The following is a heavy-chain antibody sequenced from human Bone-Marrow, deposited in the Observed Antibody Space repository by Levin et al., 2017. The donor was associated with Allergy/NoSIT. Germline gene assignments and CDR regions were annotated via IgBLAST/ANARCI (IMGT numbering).Heavy chain of an antibody. CDR3: VRDKRSDGVTPDWYFDL. Sequence: GGSLRLSCAASGFTFRSHSMNWVRQAPGKGLEWVSYISTSGGSVHYAESVKGRFTISSKNSLYLQMNSLRAEDTAIYYCVRDKRSDGVTPDWYFDLWGRGTLVTVSS. D-gene: IGHD2-21*02. J-gene: IGHJ2*01. CDR2: ISTSGGSV. V-gene: IGHV3-48*01. CDR1: GFTFRSHS.